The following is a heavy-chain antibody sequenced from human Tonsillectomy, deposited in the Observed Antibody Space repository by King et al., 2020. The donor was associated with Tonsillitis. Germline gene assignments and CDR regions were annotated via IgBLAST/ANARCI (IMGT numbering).Heavy chain of an antibody. CDR3: ARGYYYASSGYYSYFDY. D-gene: IGHD3-22*01. V-gene: IGHV4-30-4*01. Sequence: VQLQESGPGLVKPSQTLSLTCTVSGGSISSGDYYWSWIRQPPGKGLEWIGYIYYSGSTYYNPSLKSRVTISVDTSKNQFSLKLSSVTAADTAVYYCARGYYYASSGYYSYFDYWGQGTLVTVSS. J-gene: IGHJ4*02. CDR1: GGSISSGDYY. CDR2: IYYSGST.